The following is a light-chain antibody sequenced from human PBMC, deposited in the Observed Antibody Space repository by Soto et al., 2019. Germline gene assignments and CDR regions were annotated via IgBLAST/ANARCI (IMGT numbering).Light chain of an antibody. CDR1: QDINSW. V-gene: IGKV1-12*01. CDR2: TAS. CDR3: QQTNSFPRT. Sequence: DIQMTQSPSSVSASVGDRVSITCRASQDINSWLAWYQQKPGKAPKLLVSTASTLQSGVTSRFSGSGSGTDFTLTISSLQPEDFATYYCQQTNSFPRTFGQGTKVEI. J-gene: IGKJ1*01.